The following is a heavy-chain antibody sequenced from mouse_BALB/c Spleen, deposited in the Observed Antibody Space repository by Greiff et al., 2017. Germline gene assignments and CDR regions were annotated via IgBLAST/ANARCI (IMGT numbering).Heavy chain of an antibody. D-gene: IGHD2-3*01. CDR3: ARQGYYDY. J-gene: IGHJ4*01. Sequence: EVKLMESGGGLVQPGGSLKLSCAASGFTFSSYTMSWVRQTPEKRLEWVAYISNGGGSTYYPDTVKGRFTISRDNAKNTLYLQMSSLKSEDTAMYYCARQGYYDYWGQGTSVTVSS. CDR2: ISNGGGST. V-gene: IGHV5-12-2*01. CDR1: GFTFSSYT.